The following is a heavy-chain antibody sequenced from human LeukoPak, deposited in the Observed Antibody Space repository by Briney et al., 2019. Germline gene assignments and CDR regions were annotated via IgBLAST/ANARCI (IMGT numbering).Heavy chain of an antibody. V-gene: IGHV4-61*02. Sequence: PSETLSLTCTVSGGSISSGSYYWSWIRQPAGKGLEWIGRIYTSGSTNYNPSLKSRVTISVDTSKNQFSLKLSSVTAADTAVYYCARHIEWERPYFDYWGQGTLVTVSS. CDR2: IYTSGST. D-gene: IGHD1-26*01. CDR1: GGSISSGSYY. J-gene: IGHJ4*02. CDR3: ARHIEWERPYFDY.